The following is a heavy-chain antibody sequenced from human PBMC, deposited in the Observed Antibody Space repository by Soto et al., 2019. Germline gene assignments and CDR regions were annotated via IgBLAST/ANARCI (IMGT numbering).Heavy chain of an antibody. Sequence: SETLSLTCSVSGGSILSYYWSWIRQPPGKGLEWIGYIFYTGSTNYNPSLKSRVTISVHTSKNQFSLRLSSVTAADTAVYYCARGGGTYTHTLAYCMDVWGQGTTVTVSS. D-gene: IGHD1-26*01. CDR2: IFYTGST. V-gene: IGHV4-59*01. CDR3: ARGGGTYTHTLAYCMDV. J-gene: IGHJ6*02. CDR1: GGSILSYY.